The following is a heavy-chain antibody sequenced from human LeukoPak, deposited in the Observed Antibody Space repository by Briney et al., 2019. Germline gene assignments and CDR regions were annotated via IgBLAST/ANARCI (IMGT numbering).Heavy chain of an antibody. CDR2: INPNSGGT. CDR1: RYTFTGYY. V-gene: IGHV1-2*02. Sequence: ASVKVSCKASRYTFTGYYMHWVRQAPGQGLEWMGWINPNSGGTNYAQKFQGRVTMTRDTSISTAYMELSRLRSDDTAVYYCARGGSYSGWYNWFDPWGQGTLVTVSS. J-gene: IGHJ5*02. CDR3: ARGGSYSGWYNWFDP. D-gene: IGHD1-26*01.